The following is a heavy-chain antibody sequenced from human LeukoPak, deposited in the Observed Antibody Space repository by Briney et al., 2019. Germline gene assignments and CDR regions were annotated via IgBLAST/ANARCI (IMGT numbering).Heavy chain of an antibody. J-gene: IGHJ5*02. CDR2: INHSGST. D-gene: IGHD2-2*01. CDR1: GDSMSGYY. Sequence: PSETLSLTCSVSGDSMSGYYWSWIRQPPGKGLEWIGEINHSGSTNYNPSLKSRVTISVDTSKNQFSLKLSSVTAADTAVYYCARGGFVVVPAARFDPWGQGTLVTVSS. CDR3: ARGGFVVVPAARFDP. V-gene: IGHV4-34*01.